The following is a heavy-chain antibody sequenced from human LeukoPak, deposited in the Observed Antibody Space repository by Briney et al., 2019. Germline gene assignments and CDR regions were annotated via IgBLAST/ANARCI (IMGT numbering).Heavy chain of an antibody. V-gene: IGHV3-21*01. CDR3: ALGESTRPFDY. CDR2: ISSSSSYI. CDR1: GFTFSSYS. D-gene: IGHD3-10*01. Sequence: GGSLRLSCAASGFTFSSYSMNWVRQAPGKGLEWVSSISSSSSYIYYADSVKGRFTISRGNAKNSLYLQMNSLRAEDTAVYYCALGESTRPFDYWGQGTLVTVSS. J-gene: IGHJ4*02.